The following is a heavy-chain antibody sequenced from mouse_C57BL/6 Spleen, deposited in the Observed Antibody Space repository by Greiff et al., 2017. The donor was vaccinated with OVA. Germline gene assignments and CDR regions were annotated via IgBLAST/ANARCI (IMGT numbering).Heavy chain of an antibody. J-gene: IGHJ4*01. CDR3: ARQGRYYGSRGAMDY. CDR2: ISSGSSTI. Sequence: EVQVVESGGGLVKPGGSLKLSCAASGFTFSDYGMHWVRQAPEKGLEWVAYISSGSSTIYYADTVKGRFTISRDNAKNTLFLQMTSLRSEDTAMYYCARQGRYYGSRGAMDYWGQGTSVTVSS. CDR1: GFTFSDYG. D-gene: IGHD1-1*01. V-gene: IGHV5-17*01.